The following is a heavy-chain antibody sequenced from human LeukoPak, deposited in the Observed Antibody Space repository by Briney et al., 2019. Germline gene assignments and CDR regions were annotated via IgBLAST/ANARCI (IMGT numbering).Heavy chain of an antibody. Sequence: PGGSLRLSCAASGFTFSSYGMHWVRQAPGKGLEWVAVISYDGSNKYYADSVKGRFTISRDNSKNTLYLQMNSLRAEDTAVYYCAKGSQKGYSGGGLSDCWGQGTLVTVSS. V-gene: IGHV3-30*18. D-gene: IGHD6-19*01. CDR2: ISYDGSNK. CDR3: AKGSQKGYSGGGLSDC. CDR1: GFTFSSYG. J-gene: IGHJ4*02.